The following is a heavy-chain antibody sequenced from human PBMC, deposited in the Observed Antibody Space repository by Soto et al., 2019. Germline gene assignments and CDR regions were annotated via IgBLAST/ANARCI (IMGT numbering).Heavy chain of an antibody. Sequence: QVQLVESGGGVVQPGRSLRLSCAASGFTFSSYGMHWVRQAPGKGLEWVAVISYDGSNKYYADSVKGRFTISRDNSKNTLYLQMNSLRAEDTAVYYCAKDLDDYGGIHDAFDIWGQGTMVTVSS. CDR3: AKDLDDYGGIHDAFDI. CDR1: GFTFSSYG. J-gene: IGHJ3*02. V-gene: IGHV3-30*18. CDR2: ISYDGSNK. D-gene: IGHD4-17*01.